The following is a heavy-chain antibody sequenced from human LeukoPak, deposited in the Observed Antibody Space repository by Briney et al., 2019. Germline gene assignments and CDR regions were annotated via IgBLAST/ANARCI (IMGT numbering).Heavy chain of an antibody. CDR1: GFLVSTNY. CDR3: ARDLGVGFCSSTGCNNLNMDV. J-gene: IGHJ6*03. Sequence: GGSLRLSCAASGFLVSTNYMGWARQAPGKGLEWVSVIYSGDNTYYADSVKGRFTISRDNPKNTLYLQMNSLRVEDTAVYYCARDLGVGFCSSTGCNNLNMDVWGSGTTVTVSS. CDR2: IYSGDNT. V-gene: IGHV3-53*01. D-gene: IGHD2-2*01.